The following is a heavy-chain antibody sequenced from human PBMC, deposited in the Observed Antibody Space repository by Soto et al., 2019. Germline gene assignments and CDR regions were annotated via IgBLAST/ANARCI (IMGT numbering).Heavy chain of an antibody. CDR1: GYTFTSYG. CDR2: ISAYNGKT. V-gene: IGHV1-18*01. D-gene: IGHD6-13*01. CDR3: ARVSSSSWYDGAFDI. J-gene: IGHJ3*02. Sequence: GASVKVSCKASGYTFTSYGISWVRQAPGQGLEWMGWISAYNGKTNYAQKLQGRVTMTTDTSTSTAYMGLRSLRSDDTAVYYCARVSSSSWYDGAFDIWGQGTMLTVSS.